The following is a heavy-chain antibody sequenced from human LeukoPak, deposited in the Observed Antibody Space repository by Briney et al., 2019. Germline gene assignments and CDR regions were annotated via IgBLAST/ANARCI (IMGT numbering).Heavy chain of an antibody. CDR1: GGSIGSSSYY. J-gene: IGHJ4*02. CDR3: ARRHKELLY. Sequence: PSETLSLTCTVSGGSIGSSSYYWGWIRQPPGKGLEWIGSIYYSGSTYYNPSLKSRVTISVDTSKNQFSLKLSSVTAADTAVYYCARRHKELLYWGQGTLVTVSS. V-gene: IGHV4-39*01. D-gene: IGHD1-26*01. CDR2: IYYSGST.